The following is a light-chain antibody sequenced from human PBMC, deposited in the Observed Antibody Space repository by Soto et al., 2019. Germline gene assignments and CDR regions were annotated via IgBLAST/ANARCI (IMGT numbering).Light chain of an antibody. CDR1: QNVNNR. V-gene: IGKV3-15*01. J-gene: IGKJ1*01. CDR3: QHFNSWPLL. CDR2: GAS. Sequence: EIVMISSPAMLFVSQGERATLSCRASQNVNNRLAWYQQKAGQPPRLLIYGASTRATGIPARFSGSGSGTEFTLTISSLQSEDFAVYYCQHFNSWPLLFGQGTKVDIK.